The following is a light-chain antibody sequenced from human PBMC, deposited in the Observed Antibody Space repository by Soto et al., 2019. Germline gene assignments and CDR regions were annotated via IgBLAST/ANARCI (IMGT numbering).Light chain of an antibody. CDR1: QSVSSY. CDR2: DAS. Sequence: EIVLTQSPATLSLSPGERATLSCRASQSVSSYLAWYQQKPGQAPRLLIYDASHRATGIPARFSGSGSGTDFTLTISSLEPEDFAVYYCQQRSNWPYTFGQGTKLAIK. V-gene: IGKV3-11*01. CDR3: QQRSNWPYT. J-gene: IGKJ2*01.